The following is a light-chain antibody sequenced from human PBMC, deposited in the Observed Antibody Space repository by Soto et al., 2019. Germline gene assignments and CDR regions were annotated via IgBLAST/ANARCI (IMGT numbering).Light chain of an antibody. CDR2: GAS. V-gene: IGKV3-20*01. J-gene: IGKJ1*01. CDR3: QQYGSSPRR. Sequence: EIVLTQSPGTLSLSPGERATLSCRASQSVSSSYLAWYQQKPGQAPRLLIYGASSRATGIPDRFSGSGSGTDFTLTISRLEPEDFAVYSCQQYGSSPRRFGQGNKVEIK. CDR1: QSVSSSY.